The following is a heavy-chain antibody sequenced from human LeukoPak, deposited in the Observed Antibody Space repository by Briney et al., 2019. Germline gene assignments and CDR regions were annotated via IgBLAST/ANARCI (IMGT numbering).Heavy chain of an antibody. V-gene: IGHV4-34*01. CDR1: GGSFSGYY. J-gene: IGHJ5*02. Sequence: PSETLSLTCAVYGGSFSGYYWSWIRQPPGKGLEWIGEINHSGSTNYNPSLKSRVTISVDTSKNQFSLKLSSVTAADTAVYYCARSGRYDFWRVWFDPWGQGTLVTVSS. CDR3: ARSGRYDFWRVWFDP. D-gene: IGHD3-3*01. CDR2: INHSGST.